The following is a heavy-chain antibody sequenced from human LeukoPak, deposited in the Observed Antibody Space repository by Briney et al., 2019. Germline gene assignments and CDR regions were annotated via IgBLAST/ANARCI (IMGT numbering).Heavy chain of an antibody. CDR2: IYYSGST. V-gene: IGHV4-59*01. D-gene: IGHD3-22*01. J-gene: IGHJ2*01. Sequence: SETLSLTCTVSGGSISSYYWSWIRHFPGKGLEWIGYIYYSGSTNYNPSLKSRVTISVDTSKNQFSLKLSSVTAADTAVYYCARSVYYYDSSGYYPHGDWYFDLWGRGTLVTVSS. CDR1: GGSISSYY. CDR3: ARSVYYYDSSGYYPHGDWYFDL.